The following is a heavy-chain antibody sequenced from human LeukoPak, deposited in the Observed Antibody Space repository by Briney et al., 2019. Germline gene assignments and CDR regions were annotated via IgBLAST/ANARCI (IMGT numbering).Heavy chain of an antibody. Sequence: SVKVSCKASGGTFSSYAISWVRQAPGQGLEWMGGIIPIFGTANYAQKFQGRVTITTDESTSTAYMELSSLRSEDTAVYYCAVVIGYYYYMDVWGKGTTSPSP. V-gene: IGHV1-69*05. J-gene: IGHJ6*03. CDR2: IIPIFGTA. D-gene: IGHD3-22*01. CDR1: GGTFSSYA. CDR3: AVVIGYYYYMDV.